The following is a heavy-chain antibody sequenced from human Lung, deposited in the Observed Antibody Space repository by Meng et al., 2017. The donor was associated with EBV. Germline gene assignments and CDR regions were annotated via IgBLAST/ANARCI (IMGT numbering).Heavy chain of an antibody. D-gene: IGHD1-26*01. CDR1: RYTFTGYY. CDR2: IIPIFGTA. CDR3: ARSSSGSYPIYFDY. V-gene: IGHV1-69*01. J-gene: IGHJ4*02. Sequence: QVQLVQSGAAVKKPGASVMVSCKASRYTFTGYYMHWVRQAPGQGLEWMGGIIPIFGTANYAQKFQGRVTITADESTSTAYMELSSLRSEDTAVYYCARSSSGSYPIYFDYWGQGTLVTVSS.